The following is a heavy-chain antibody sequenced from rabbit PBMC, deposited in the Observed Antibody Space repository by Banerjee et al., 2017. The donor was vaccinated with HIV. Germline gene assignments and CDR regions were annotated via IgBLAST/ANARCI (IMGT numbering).Heavy chain of an antibody. CDR3: ARDSGSGGYSAFNL. CDR1: GFTLSSYL. J-gene: IGHJ4*01. D-gene: IGHD1-1*01. Sequence: QSLEESGGDLVKPGASLTLTCKASGFTLSSYLICWVRQAPGKGLEWIACIDGDSSGSTDYASWANGRFTISKTSSTTVTLQMTSLTVADTATYFCARDSGSGGYSAFNLWGQGTLVTVS. V-gene: IGHV1S40*01. CDR2: IDGDSSGST.